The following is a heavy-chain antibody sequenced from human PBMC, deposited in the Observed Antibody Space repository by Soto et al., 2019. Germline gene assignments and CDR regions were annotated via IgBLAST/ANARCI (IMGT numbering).Heavy chain of an antibody. CDR1: GFTFTSYS. D-gene: IGHD2-2*01. V-gene: IGHV3-21*01. CDR3: ARDVARYCSSTSCPFDY. Sequence: EVQLVESGGGLVQPGGSLRLSCAASGFTFTSYSMNWVRQAPGKGLEWVSSISSSSSYIYYTDSLRGRFTISRDNAKNSLYLQMNSLRAEDTAVYYCARDVARYCSSTSCPFDYWGQGILVTVSS. J-gene: IGHJ4*02. CDR2: ISSSSSYI.